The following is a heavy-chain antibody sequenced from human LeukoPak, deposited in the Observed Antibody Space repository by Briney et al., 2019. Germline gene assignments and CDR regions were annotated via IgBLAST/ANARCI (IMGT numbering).Heavy chain of an antibody. Sequence: GGSLRLSCAASGFTFSNAWMSWVRQAPGKGLEWVGRIKSKTHGGTTEYAASVKGRFTISRDDSKNTLYLQMNSLKTEDTAVYYCTTEVPYFDSWSQGTLVTVSS. CDR3: TTEVPYFDS. CDR1: GFTFSNAW. CDR2: IKSKTHGGTT. J-gene: IGHJ4*02. V-gene: IGHV3-15*01.